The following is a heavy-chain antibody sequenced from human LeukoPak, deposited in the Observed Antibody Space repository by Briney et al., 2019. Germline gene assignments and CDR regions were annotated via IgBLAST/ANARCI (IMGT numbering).Heavy chain of an antibody. J-gene: IGHJ4*02. V-gene: IGHV3-53*01. CDR1: GFTVNTND. CDR2: LYSDGNT. CDR3: SRGVQPLAANTLAY. D-gene: IGHD5-12*01. Sequence: PGGSLRLSCAASGFTVNTNDMTWVSQAPGKGVEWVSVLYSDGNTKYADSVQGRFTISRDNSKNTLYLEMNSLSPDDTAVYYCSRGVQPLAANTLAYWGQGTLVTVSS.